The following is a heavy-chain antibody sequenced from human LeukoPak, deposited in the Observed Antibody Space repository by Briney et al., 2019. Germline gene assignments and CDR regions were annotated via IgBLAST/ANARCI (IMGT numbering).Heavy chain of an antibody. J-gene: IGHJ4*02. Sequence: SETLSLPCAVYGGSFSGYYWSWIRQPPGKGLELIGEINHSGSTNYNPSLKSRVTISVDTSKNQFSLKLSSVTAADTAVYYCARSSLRYFDWLLDFDYWGQGSLVTVSS. CDR2: INHSGST. V-gene: IGHV4-34*01. D-gene: IGHD3-9*01. CDR1: GGSFSGYY. CDR3: ARSSLRYFDWLLDFDY.